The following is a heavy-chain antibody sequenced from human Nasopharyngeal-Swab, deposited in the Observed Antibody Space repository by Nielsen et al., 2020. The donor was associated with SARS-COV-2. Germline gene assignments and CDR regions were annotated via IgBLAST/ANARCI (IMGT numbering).Heavy chain of an antibody. D-gene: IGHD3-3*01. CDR3: ARGARSPSGSFDFWNARYYYYYMDV. J-gene: IGHJ6*03. CDR1: GGSFSDDY. CDR2: INQSGST. V-gene: IGHV4-34*01. Sequence: SETLSLTCAVFGGSFSDDYWGWVRQPPGKGLEWIGEINQSGSTNCNPSLKSRLSMSVDTSKNQFSLKLSSMTAADTAVYYCARGARSPSGSFDFWNARYYYYYMDVWGKGTTVTVSS.